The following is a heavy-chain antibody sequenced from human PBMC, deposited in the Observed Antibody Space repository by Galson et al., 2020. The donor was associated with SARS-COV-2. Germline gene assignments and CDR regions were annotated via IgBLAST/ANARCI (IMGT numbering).Heavy chain of an antibody. CDR2: IYWDDDK. D-gene: IGHD3-10*01. CDR3: AHVTMVRGVIMVMGWFDP. V-gene: IGHV2-5*02. CDR1: GFSLSTSGVG. Sequence: SGPTLVKPTQTLTLTCTFSGFSLSTSGVGVGWIRQPPGKALEWLALIYWDDDKRYSPSLKSRLTITKDTSKNQVVLTMTNMDPVDTATYYCAHVTMVRGVIMVMGWFDPWGQGTLVTVSS. J-gene: IGHJ5*02.